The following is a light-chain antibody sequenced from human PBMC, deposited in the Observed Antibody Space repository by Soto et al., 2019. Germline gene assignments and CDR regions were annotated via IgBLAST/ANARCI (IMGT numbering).Light chain of an antibody. CDR2: RVS. CDR3: TQGTHWPRT. V-gene: IGKV2-30*01. J-gene: IGKJ1*01. CDR1: KSLVYSDGNTH. Sequence: DVVLTQSPLSLPVNFGQPASISCRSSKSLVYSDGNTHLSWFHQRPGQSPRRLIYRVSSRDSGVQGRFSGSGSGTDFTLEISRVEAEDVGIYFCTQGTHWPRTFGQGTKVEVK.